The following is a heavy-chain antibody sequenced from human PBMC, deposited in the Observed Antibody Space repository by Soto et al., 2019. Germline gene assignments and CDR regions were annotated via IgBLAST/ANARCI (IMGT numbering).Heavy chain of an antibody. CDR1: GGSFSYYA. Sequence: QVQLVQSGAEVRRTGSSVKVSRKASGGSFSYYAFSWVRQGPGQGLEWMGGIIPLFGTTKYAQTFQGRVTITADESTKIVYMELSSLRSEDTAVYYCARSGEAYYDVLTGYYKGSWFDPWGQGTLVTVSS. D-gene: IGHD3-9*01. CDR2: IIPLFGTT. V-gene: IGHV1-69*01. CDR3: ARSGEAYYDVLTGYYKGSWFDP. J-gene: IGHJ5*02.